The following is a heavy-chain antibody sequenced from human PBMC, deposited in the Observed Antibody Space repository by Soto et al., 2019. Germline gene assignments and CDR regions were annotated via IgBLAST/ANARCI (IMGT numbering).Heavy chain of an antibody. CDR1: GFSFSGSA. V-gene: IGHV3-73*01. Sequence: GGSLRLSCVASGFSFSGSAMHWVRQASGKGLEWVGRVRTKANNYATTYAESVKGRFTISRDDSKSTAYLQMSSLKTEDTAVYYCTRLAIAAAGTQFDYWGQGTLVTVSS. J-gene: IGHJ4*02. CDR2: VRTKANNYAT. D-gene: IGHD6-13*01. CDR3: TRLAIAAAGTQFDY.